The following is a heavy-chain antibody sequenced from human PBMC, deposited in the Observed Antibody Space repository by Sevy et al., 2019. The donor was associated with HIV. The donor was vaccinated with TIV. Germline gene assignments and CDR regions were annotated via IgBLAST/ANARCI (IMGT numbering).Heavy chain of an antibody. V-gene: IGHV3-23*01. J-gene: IGHJ4*02. CDR1: GFTFSSYA. D-gene: IGHD6-13*01. CDR2: ISGSGGST. CDR3: AKAPSIAAAGTRGDYFDY. Sequence: GGYLRLSCAASGFTFSSYAMSWVRQAPGKGLEWVSAISGSGGSTYYADSVKGRFTISRDNSKNTLYLQMNSLRAEDTGVYYCAKAPSIAAAGTRGDYFDYWGQGTLVIVSS.